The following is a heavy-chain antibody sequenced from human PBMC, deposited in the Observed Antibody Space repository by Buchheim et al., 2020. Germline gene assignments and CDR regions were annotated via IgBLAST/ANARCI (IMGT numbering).Heavy chain of an antibody. CDR2: LYWDADK. D-gene: IGHD3-10*01. CDR3: AHCPGWFGELSYYFDY. Sequence: QITLKESGPTLVKPTQTLTLTCTFSGFSLSSSGVGVGWIRQPPGKALEWLALLYWDADKRYSPSVKSRLTITKDTSKNQVVVTMTKMDPVDTATYYCAHCPGWFGELSYYFDYWGQGTL. V-gene: IGHV2-5*02. J-gene: IGHJ4*02. CDR1: GFSLSSSGVG.